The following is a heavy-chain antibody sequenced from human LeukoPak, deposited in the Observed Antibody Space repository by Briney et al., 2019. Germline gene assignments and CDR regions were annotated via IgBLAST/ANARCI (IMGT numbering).Heavy chain of an antibody. CDR2: INHGGGT. CDR3: ATGSEMYHGILTGYSLAFDI. CDR1: GGSFNDYY. V-gene: IGHV4-34*01. D-gene: IGHD3-9*01. J-gene: IGHJ3*02. Sequence: PSETLSLTCAVYGGSFNDYYWNWIRQTPGKGLEWIGEINHGGGTKYNPSLKSRVIMSVDTTKNQFSLKLSSVTAADTAVYYCATGSEMYHGILTGYSLAFDIWGQGTIVTVSS.